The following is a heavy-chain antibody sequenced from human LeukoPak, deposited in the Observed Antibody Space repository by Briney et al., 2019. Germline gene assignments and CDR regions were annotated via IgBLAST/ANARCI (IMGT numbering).Heavy chain of an antibody. V-gene: IGHV3-74*01. CDR3: ARGLRDRYGMDV. J-gene: IGHJ6*02. Sequence: PGGSLRLSCVASGFTFDTHWMHWVRQAPGKGLVWVSRIHRDGNNINYADFVQGRFTVSRDNAKNTLYLQMHSLRVEDTAMYYCARGLRDRYGMDVWGQGTTVTVSS. CDR2: IHRDGNNI. CDR1: GFTFDTHW.